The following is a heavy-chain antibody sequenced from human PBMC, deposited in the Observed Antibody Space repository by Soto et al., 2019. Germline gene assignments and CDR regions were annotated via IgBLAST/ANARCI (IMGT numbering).Heavy chain of an antibody. J-gene: IGHJ6*02. Sequence: GGSLRLSCAASGFTFSSYAMHWVRQAPGKGLEWVAVISYDGSNKYYADSVKGRFTISRDNSKNTLYLQMNSRRAEDTAVYYCARNYQLLTDRGAGGLGYYYYYGMDVWGQGTTVTVSS. V-gene: IGHV3-30-3*01. CDR1: GFTFSSYA. D-gene: IGHD2-2*01. CDR3: ARNYQLLTDRGAGGLGYYYYYGMDV. CDR2: ISYDGSNK.